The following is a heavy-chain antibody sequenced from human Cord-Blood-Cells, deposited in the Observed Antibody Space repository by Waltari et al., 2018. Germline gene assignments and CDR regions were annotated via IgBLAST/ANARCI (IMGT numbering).Heavy chain of an antibody. CDR3: ARGLRVVTLDY. D-gene: IGHD2-21*02. CDR1: GFTFSSYA. Sequence: QVQLVESGGGVVQPGRSLRLSCAASGFTFSSYAMHWVRQAPGKGLEGVAVISYDGSNKYYADSVKGRFTISRDNSKNTLYLQMNSLRAEDTAVYYCARGLRVVTLDYWGQGTLVTVSS. J-gene: IGHJ4*02. CDR2: ISYDGSNK. V-gene: IGHV3-30-3*01.